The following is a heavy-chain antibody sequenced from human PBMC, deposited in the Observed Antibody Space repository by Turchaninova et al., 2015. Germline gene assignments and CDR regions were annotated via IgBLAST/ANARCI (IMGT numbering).Heavy chain of an antibody. CDR1: GFTFSNYA. V-gene: IGHV3-23*04. CDR2: IRCNGAGT. J-gene: IGHJ5*02. D-gene: IGHD6-19*01. CDR3: AKTVAVAGPRWFDP. Sequence: EVQLVESGGGLVQPGGSLRLSCVASGFTFSNYAMSWVRQAPGKGLEWVPTIRCNGAGTYYPDSVKGRVTISRDNSKNTLFMQLNSLKADDTAMYYCAKTVAVAGPRWFDPWGQGTLVTVSS.